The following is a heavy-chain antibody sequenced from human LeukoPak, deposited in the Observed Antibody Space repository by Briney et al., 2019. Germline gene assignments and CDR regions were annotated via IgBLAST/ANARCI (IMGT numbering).Heavy chain of an antibody. J-gene: IGHJ4*02. CDR1: GFTFTSYS. Sequence: QPGRSLRLSCAASGFTFTSYSMYWVRQAPGKGLEWVSYISSSSSSIYYADSVKGRFTISRDNAKNSLYLQMSSLRAEDTAVYYCAREYCSSASCHRNDYWGQGTLVTVSS. V-gene: IGHV3-48*04. CDR2: ISSSSSSI. D-gene: IGHD2-2*01. CDR3: AREYCSSASCHRNDY.